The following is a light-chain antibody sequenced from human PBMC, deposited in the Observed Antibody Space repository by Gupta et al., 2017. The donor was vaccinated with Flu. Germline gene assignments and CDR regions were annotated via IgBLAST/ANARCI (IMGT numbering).Light chain of an antibody. CDR2: KAS. Sequence: DIKLTQSPSTLSASVGDRVTITCRASQSISGWMAWYQQQPGKATKLLISKASDLESGVPSRFNGTGSGTEFTLSINSLQPEDLATYYCQQYKAYSYSFGQGTKLEIK. CDR3: QQYKAYSYS. CDR1: QSISGW. V-gene: IGKV1-5*03. J-gene: IGKJ2*03.